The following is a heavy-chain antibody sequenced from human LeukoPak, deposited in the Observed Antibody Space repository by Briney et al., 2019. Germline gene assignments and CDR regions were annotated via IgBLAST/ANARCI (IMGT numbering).Heavy chain of an antibody. D-gene: IGHD3-10*01. J-gene: IGHJ5*02. CDR3: ARAETYYYGSGSNNWFDP. V-gene: IGHV4-4*07. CDR1: GGSISSYY. Sequence: KPSETLSLTCSVSGGSISSYYWSWIRQPAGKGLEWIGRIYTSGSTNYNPSLKSRVTMSVDTSKNQFSLKLSSVTAADTAVYYCARAETYYYGSGSNNWFDPWGQGTLVTVSS. CDR2: IYTSGST.